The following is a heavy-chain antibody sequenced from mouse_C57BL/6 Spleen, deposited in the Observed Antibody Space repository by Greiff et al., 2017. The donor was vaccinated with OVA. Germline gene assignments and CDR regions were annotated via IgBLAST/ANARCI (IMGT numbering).Heavy chain of an antibody. CDR1: GFTFSSYT. V-gene: IGHV5-9*01. CDR3: ARRGNYAMDY. CDR2: ISGGGGNT. J-gene: IGHJ4*01. Sequence: EVKLVESGGGLVKPGGSLKLSCAASGFTFSSYTMSWVRQTPEKRLEWVATISGGGGNTYYPDSVKGRFTISRDNAKNTLYLQMSSLRSEDTAWYNCARRGNYAMDYWGQGTSVTVSS.